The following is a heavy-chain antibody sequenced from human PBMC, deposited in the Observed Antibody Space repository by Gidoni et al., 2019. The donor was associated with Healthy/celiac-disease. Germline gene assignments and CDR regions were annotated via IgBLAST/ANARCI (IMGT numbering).Heavy chain of an antibody. CDR2: INAGNGNT. J-gene: IGHJ5*02. D-gene: IGHD1-26*01. Sequence: QVQLVQSGAEVKKPGASVTVSCKASGYTFTSYAMHWVRQAPGHRIEWMGWINAGNGNTKYSQKFQGRVTITRDTSASTAYMELSSLRSEDTAVYYCARERSRGATTTAWFDPWGQGTLVTVSS. CDR1: GYTFTSYA. CDR3: ARERSRGATTTAWFDP. V-gene: IGHV1-3*01.